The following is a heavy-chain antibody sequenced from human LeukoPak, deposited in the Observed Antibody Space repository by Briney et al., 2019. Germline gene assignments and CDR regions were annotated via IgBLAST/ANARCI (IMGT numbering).Heavy chain of an antibody. CDR1: GYTFTGYY. CDR3: ARGDNVVVPAVDLYDY. Sequence: ASVKVSCKASGYTFTGYYMHWVRQAPGQGLEWMGWINPNSGGTNYAQKFQGRVTMTRDTSISTAYMELSRLRSDDTAVYYCARGDNVVVPAVDLYDYWGQGTLVTSPQ. J-gene: IGHJ4*02. V-gene: IGHV1-2*02. D-gene: IGHD2-2*01. CDR2: INPNSGGT.